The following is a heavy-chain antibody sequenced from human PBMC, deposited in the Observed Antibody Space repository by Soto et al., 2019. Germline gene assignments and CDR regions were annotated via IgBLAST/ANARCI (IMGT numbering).Heavy chain of an antibody. CDR1: GFTFSSYW. D-gene: IGHD6-13*01. CDR3: SRVDSSSQGWYFDL. Sequence: GGSLRLSCAASGFTFSSYWMSWVRQAPGKGLEWVANIKQDGSEKYYVDSVKGRFTISRDNAKNSLYLQMNSLRAEDTAVYSCSRVDSSSQGWYFDLWGRGTLVTVSS. V-gene: IGHV3-7*01. J-gene: IGHJ2*01. CDR2: IKQDGSEK.